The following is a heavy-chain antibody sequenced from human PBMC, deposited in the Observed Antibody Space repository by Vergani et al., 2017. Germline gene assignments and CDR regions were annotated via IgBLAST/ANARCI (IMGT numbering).Heavy chain of an antibody. V-gene: IGHV3-7*03. Sequence: EVQLVESGGGLVQPGGSLRLSCAASGFTFSSYWMSWVRQAPGKGLEWVANIKQDGSEKYYVDSVKGRFTISRDNAKNSLYLQMNSLRAEDTAVYYCARNIIVVPAAIPPKDAFDIWGQGTMVTVSS. J-gene: IGHJ3*02. CDR3: ARNIIVVPAAIPPKDAFDI. CDR1: GFTFSSYW. CDR2: IKQDGSEK. D-gene: IGHD2-2*02.